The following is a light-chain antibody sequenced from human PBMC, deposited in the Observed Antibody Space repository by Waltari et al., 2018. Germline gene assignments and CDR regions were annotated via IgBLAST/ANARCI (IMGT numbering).Light chain of an antibody. CDR3: QQYKNWPPVT. CDR2: GAS. Sequence: EIVMKQSPATLPVSPGDRDTLSCRASQSVSSNLAWYQQKPGQAPSPLIYGASTRATGIPARFSGSGSGTEFTLTISSLQSEDFALYYCQQYKNWPPVTFGGGTKVEIK. J-gene: IGKJ4*01. CDR1: QSVSSN. V-gene: IGKV3-15*01.